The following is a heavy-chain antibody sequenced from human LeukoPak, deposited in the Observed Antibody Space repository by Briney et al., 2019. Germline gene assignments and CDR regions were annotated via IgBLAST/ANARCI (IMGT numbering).Heavy chain of an antibody. CDR2: INQDGSAK. CDR1: GFIFSKYW. V-gene: IGHV3-7*03. CDR3: ARGLMF. Sequence: GSLRLSCAASGFIFSKYWMSWVRQAPGKGLEWVANINQDGSAKYYVDSVKGRFTISRDNAKNSLSLQMNSLRAEDTAVYYCARGLMFWGQGTLVTVSS. D-gene: IGHD3-10*02. J-gene: IGHJ4*02.